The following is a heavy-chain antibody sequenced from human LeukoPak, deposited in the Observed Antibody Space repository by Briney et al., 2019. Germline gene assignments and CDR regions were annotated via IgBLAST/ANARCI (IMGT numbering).Heavy chain of an antibody. D-gene: IGHD3-10*01. CDR1: GFSFSSYD. J-gene: IGHJ3*02. Sequence: GGSLRLSCAASGFSFSSYDIHWVRQATGKGLEWVSGIGTASDPYYAGSVKGRFTISRENARDSLYLQMNSLRDGDTAVYYCARDLGWSYSGSDPKDDAFDIWGRGTVVTVSS. CDR2: IGTASDP. V-gene: IGHV3-13*05. CDR3: ARDLGWSYSGSDPKDDAFDI.